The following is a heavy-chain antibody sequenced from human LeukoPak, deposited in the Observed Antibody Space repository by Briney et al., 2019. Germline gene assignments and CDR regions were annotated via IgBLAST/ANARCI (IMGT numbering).Heavy chain of an antibody. J-gene: IGHJ4*02. CDR2: IIPIFGTA. CDR3: ARDPQGGDFWSGYYGD. V-gene: IGHV1-69*05. CDR1: GGTFSSYA. Sequence: SVKVSCKASGGTFSSYAISWVRQAPGQGLEWMGGIIPIFGTANYAQKFQGRVTITTDESTSTAYMELSGLRSEDTAVYYCARDPQGGDFWSGYYGDWGQGTLVTVSS. D-gene: IGHD3-3*01.